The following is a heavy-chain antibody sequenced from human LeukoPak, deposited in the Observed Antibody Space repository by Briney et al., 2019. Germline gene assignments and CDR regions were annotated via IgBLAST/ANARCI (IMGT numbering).Heavy chain of an antibody. CDR3: ARDTYSNYRAYYFDY. D-gene: IGHD4-11*01. J-gene: IGHJ4*02. CDR2: VDDSGSS. Sequence: SETLSLTCSVSGASISSYYWTWIRQPPGKGLEWIGYVDDSGSSNYNPSLKSRVIISVDTSKNQFSLKLSSVTAADTAVYYCARDTYSNYRAYYFDYWGQGTLVTVSS. CDR1: GASISSYY. V-gene: IGHV4-59*01.